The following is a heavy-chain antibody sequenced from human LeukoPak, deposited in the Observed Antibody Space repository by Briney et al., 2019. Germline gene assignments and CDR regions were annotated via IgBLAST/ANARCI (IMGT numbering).Heavy chain of an antibody. J-gene: IGHJ3*02. Sequence: PSDTLSLTCAVSGNSISSTNWWGWIRQPPGKGLEWIGYIYYSGSIYYNPSLKSRVTMSVDTSKNQFSLKLSSVTAVDTAVYYCARTARYCSGGSCRSDAFDIWGQGIMVTVSS. CDR1: GNSISSTNW. CDR2: IYYSGSI. V-gene: IGHV4-28*05. D-gene: IGHD2-15*01. CDR3: ARTARYCSGGSCRSDAFDI.